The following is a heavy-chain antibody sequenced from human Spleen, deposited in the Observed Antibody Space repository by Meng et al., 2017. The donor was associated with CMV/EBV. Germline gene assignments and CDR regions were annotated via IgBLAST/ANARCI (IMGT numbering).Heavy chain of an antibody. CDR3: ARDSRDGYNSGTFDY. CDR1: VSSNSAA. CDR2: TYYRSKWYN. J-gene: IGHJ4*02. D-gene: IGHD5-24*01. V-gene: IGHV6-1*01. Sequence: VSSNSAAWSWIRQSPSRGLEWLGRTYYRSKWYNDYAVSVKSRITINPDTSKNQFSLQLNSVTPEDTAVYYCARDSRDGYNSGTFDYWGQGTLVTVSS.